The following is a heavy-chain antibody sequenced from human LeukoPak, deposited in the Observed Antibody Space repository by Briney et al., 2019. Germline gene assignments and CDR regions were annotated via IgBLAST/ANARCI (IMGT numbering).Heavy chain of an antibody. J-gene: IGHJ4*02. CDR3: ARKQQLVPWYFDY. V-gene: IGHV3-7*01. Sequence: GGSLSLSCAASGFTFSSYWMSWVRQAPGKGLEWVANIKQDGSEKYYVDSVKGRFTISRDNAKNSLYLQMNSLRAEDTAVYYCARKQQLVPWYFDYWGQGTLVTVSS. D-gene: IGHD6-13*01. CDR1: GFTFSSYW. CDR2: IKQDGSEK.